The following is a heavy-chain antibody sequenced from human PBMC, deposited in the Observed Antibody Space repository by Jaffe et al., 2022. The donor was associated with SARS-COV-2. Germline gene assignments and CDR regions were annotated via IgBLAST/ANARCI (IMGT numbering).Heavy chain of an antibody. Sequence: QVQLVQSGAEVKKPGSSVKVSCKASGGTFSSYTISWVRQAPGQGLEWMGRIIPILGIANYAQKFQGRVTITADKSTSTAYMELSSLRSEDTAVYYCARDGPYYYDSSGYLDYWGQGTLVTVSS. D-gene: IGHD3-22*01. V-gene: IGHV1-69*08. CDR3: ARDGPYYYDSSGYLDY. CDR1: GGTFSSYT. CDR2: IIPILGIA. J-gene: IGHJ4*02.